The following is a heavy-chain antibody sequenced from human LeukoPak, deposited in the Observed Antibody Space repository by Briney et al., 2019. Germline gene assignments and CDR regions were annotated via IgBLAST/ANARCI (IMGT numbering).Heavy chain of an antibody. V-gene: IGHV3-48*02. CDR3: ARVRGATAVTMYFDF. Sequence: GGSLRLSCAASGLTFTGYSMNWVRQAPGKGLEWVSFISSSSDTIYYADSVKGRFTISRDNAKNSLYLQMTSLRDDDTAVYYCARVRGATAVTMYFDFWGQGTVVTVSS. CDR1: GLTFTGYS. D-gene: IGHD4-23*01. CDR2: ISSSSDTI. J-gene: IGHJ4*02.